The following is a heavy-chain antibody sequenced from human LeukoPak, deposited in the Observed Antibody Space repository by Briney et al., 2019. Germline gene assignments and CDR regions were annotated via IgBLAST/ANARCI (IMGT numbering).Heavy chain of an antibody. Sequence: GSLRLSCAASGFTFSSYWMSWVRQAPGKGLEWVANIKQDGSETYYVDSVKDRFNISRDNAKNSLYLQMNGLRAEDTAVYYCEADPGDYWGQGTLVTVSS. D-gene: IGHD2-15*01. J-gene: IGHJ4*02. CDR3: EADPGDY. V-gene: IGHV3-7*01. CDR1: GFTFSSYW. CDR2: IKQDGSET.